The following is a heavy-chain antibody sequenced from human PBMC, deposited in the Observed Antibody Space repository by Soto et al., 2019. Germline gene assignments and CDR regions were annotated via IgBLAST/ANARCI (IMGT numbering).Heavy chain of an antibody. J-gene: IGHJ4*02. CDR2: IYYSGST. CDR3: ASSNWNYADY. D-gene: IGHD1-1*01. Sequence: SETLSLTCTVSGGSISSGGYYWSWIRQHPGKGLEWIGYIYYSGSTYYNPSLKSRVTISVDTSKNQFSLKLSSVTAADTAVYYCASSNWNYADYWGQGTLVTVSS. V-gene: IGHV4-31*03. CDR1: GGSISSGGYY.